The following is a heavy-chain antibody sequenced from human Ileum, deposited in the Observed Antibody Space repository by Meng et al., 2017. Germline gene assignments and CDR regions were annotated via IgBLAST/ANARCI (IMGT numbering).Heavy chain of an antibody. D-gene: IGHD3-16*01. CDR1: GFTFSSYG. V-gene: IGHV3-23*01. CDR3: ANWGGLGH. Sequence: EVQLLESGGGVVQPGGSLRLSCAASGFTFSSYGMNWVRWASGKGLEWVSGITYGGTTFYADSAKGRFTISRDNSKNTVFLQMNSLRADDTAVYYCANWGGLGHWGQGVLVTVSS. J-gene: IGHJ4*02. CDR2: ITYGGTT.